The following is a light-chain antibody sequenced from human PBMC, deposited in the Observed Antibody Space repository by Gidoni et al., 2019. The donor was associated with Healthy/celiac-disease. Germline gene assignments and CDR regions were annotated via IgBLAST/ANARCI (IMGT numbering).Light chain of an antibody. CDR1: QSILHSNGYNY. CDR3: MQALKTPKT. J-gene: IGKJ4*01. Sequence: DLVLPQSPLSLPVTPGEPAPISCRSSQSILHSNGYNYLAWYLQKPGQSPQLLIYLGSKRASGVPDRCRGSGSGTDVTLKSSRVEAEDVGVEYCMQALKTPKTFGGGTKVEIK. CDR2: LGS. V-gene: IGKV2-28*01.